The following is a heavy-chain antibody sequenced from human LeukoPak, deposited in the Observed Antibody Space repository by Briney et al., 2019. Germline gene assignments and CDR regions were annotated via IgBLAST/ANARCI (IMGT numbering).Heavy chain of an antibody. V-gene: IGHV3-53*01. Sequence: PGGSLRLSCAASGFTFNNYAMSWVRQAPGKGLEWVSVIYSGGSTYYADSVKGRFTISRDNSKNTLYLQMNSLRAEDTAVYYCAREINYYDSSGYYYNYFDYWGQGTLVTVSS. J-gene: IGHJ4*02. CDR2: IYSGGST. CDR3: AREINYYDSSGYYYNYFDY. CDR1: GFTFNNYA. D-gene: IGHD3-22*01.